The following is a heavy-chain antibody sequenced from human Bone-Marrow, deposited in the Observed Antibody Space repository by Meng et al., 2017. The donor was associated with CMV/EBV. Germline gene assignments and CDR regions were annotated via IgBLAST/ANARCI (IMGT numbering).Heavy chain of an antibody. D-gene: IGHD5-24*01. CDR1: GFTFDDYA. Sequence: GESLKISCAASGFTFDDYAMHWVRQAPGKGLVWVSRINSDGSSTSYADSVKGRFTISRDNAKNTLYLQMNSLRAEDTAVYYCARVQGWLQLGYYYYGMDVWGQGTTVTVSS. V-gene: IGHV3-74*01. CDR2: INSDGSST. CDR3: ARVQGWLQLGYYYYGMDV. J-gene: IGHJ6*02.